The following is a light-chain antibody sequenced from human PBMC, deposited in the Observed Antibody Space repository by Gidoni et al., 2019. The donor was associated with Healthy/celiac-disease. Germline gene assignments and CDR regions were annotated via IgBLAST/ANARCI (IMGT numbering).Light chain of an antibody. J-gene: IGLJ3*02. CDR3: AAWDDSLNGYWV. Sequence: QSVLTPPPSASGTPRQRVTISCSGSSSNIGSNTVNWYQQLPGTAPKLLIYSNSQRPSGVPDRFSGSKSGTSASLAISGLQSEDEADYYCAAWDDSLNGYWVFGGGTKLTVL. CDR1: SSNIGSNT. CDR2: SNS. V-gene: IGLV1-44*01.